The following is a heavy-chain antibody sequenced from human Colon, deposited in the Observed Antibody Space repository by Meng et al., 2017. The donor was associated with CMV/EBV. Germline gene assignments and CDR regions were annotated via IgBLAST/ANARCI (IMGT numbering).Heavy chain of an antibody. V-gene: IGHV1-2*02. D-gene: IGHD6-13*01. Sequence: QVHGGLSGNEVTTPGASVKVSCKTSGYTFTANHLHWVQQAPGQGLEWMGWIYPQDGGTYFAQKFQDRVTLTRDTSITTAYMELSGLTSDDTAIYYCVRESWYFDFWGEGTLVTVSS. J-gene: IGHJ4*02. CDR1: GYTFTANH. CDR3: VRESWYFDF. CDR2: IYPQDGGT.